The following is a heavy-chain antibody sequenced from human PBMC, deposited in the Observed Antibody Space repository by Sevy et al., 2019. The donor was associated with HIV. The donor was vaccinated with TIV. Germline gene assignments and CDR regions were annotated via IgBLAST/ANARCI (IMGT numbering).Heavy chain of an antibody. CDR3: ARHGGVSFYYDSSGPTPRGGYFDS. CDR1: GGSISSGSHY. J-gene: IGHJ4*02. Sequence: SETLSLTCTVSGGSISSGSHYWGWIRQPPGKGLEWIGSIYFSGGTYYNPSLKGRVTISVDTSKNQFSLKQSSVTAADTAVYYCARHGGVSFYYDSSGPTPRGGYFDSWGQGTLVTVSS. D-gene: IGHD3-22*01. CDR2: IYFSGGT. V-gene: IGHV4-39*01.